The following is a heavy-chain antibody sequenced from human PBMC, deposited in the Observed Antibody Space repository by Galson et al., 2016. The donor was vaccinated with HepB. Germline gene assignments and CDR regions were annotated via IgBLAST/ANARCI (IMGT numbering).Heavy chain of an antibody. J-gene: IGHJ4*02. CDR3: ARDAGHIYGGDYYFDS. D-gene: IGHD5-18*01. V-gene: IGHV4-4*02. CDR2: VYNTGNT. CDR1: GDSISEPDW. Sequence: SETLSLTCSVSGDSISEPDWWIWVRQPPGKGLEWIGYVYNTGNTNYNPSLKSRVTISVDTSKNQFSLSLTSVTAADTAIYYCARDAGHIYGGDYYFDSWGQGTLVTVSS.